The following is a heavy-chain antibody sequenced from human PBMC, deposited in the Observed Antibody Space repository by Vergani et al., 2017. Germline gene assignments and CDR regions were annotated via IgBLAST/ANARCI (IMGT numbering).Heavy chain of an antibody. CDR1: EFTFSNYG. CDR2: IRYDGRNA. J-gene: IGHJ5*02. Sequence: QVQLVESGGGVVQPGGSLRLSCVASEFTFSNYGMHWVRQAPGKGLEWLAFIRYDGRNAFYADSVKGRFTISRDNAKNSLYLQMNSLRAEDTAVYYCARDLRIVATIRNWFDPWGQGTLVTVSS. D-gene: IGHD5-12*01. V-gene: IGHV3-30*02. CDR3: ARDLRIVATIRNWFDP.